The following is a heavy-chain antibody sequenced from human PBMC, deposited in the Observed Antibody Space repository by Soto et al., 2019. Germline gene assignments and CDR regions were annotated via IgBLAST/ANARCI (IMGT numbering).Heavy chain of an antibody. J-gene: IGHJ4*02. Sequence: QVHLVESGGGVVQPGGSLRLSCAASGLPFSRSGMHWVRQAPGKGLEWVGVILFDGRNEFYADSVRGRFTISRDNSKNMLYLQMNSLRAEDTAVYYCARDGVGSCLDYWGQGTLVTVSS. CDR2: ILFDGRNE. V-gene: IGHV3-33*05. D-gene: IGHD2-15*01. CDR3: ARDGVGSCLDY. CDR1: GLPFSRSG.